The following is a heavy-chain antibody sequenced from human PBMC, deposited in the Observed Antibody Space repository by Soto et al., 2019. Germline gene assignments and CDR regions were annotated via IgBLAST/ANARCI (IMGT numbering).Heavy chain of an antibody. CDR1: GFTFSNAW. CDR3: TTVGRYERFLEWLYPPYYMDV. Sequence: GGSLRLSCAASGFTFSNAWMSWVRQAPGKGLEWVGRIKSKTDGGTTDYAAPVKGRFTISRDDSKNTLYLQMNSLKTEDTAVYYCTTVGRYERFLEWLYPPYYMDVWGKGTTVTVSS. J-gene: IGHJ6*03. CDR2: IKSKTDGGTT. D-gene: IGHD3-3*01. V-gene: IGHV3-15*01.